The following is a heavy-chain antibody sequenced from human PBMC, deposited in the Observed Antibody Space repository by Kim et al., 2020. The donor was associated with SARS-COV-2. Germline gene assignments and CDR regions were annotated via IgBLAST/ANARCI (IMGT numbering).Heavy chain of an antibody. Sequence: SVKVSCKASGGTFSSYAISWVRQAPGQGLEWMGGIIPIFGTANYAQKFQGRVTITADESTSTAYMELSSLRSEDTAVYYCARDRGNYYDSSGYSSPLDYWGQGTLVTVSS. V-gene: IGHV1-69*13. J-gene: IGHJ4*02. CDR1: GGTFSSYA. CDR2: IIPIFGTA. D-gene: IGHD3-22*01. CDR3: ARDRGNYYDSSGYSSPLDY.